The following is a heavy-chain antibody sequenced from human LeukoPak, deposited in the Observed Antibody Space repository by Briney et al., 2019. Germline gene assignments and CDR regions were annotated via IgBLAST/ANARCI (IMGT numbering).Heavy chain of an antibody. D-gene: IGHD6-13*01. CDR2: IKSKTDGGTT. CDR3: TTSITAAGALSSYYYYYYGMDV. J-gene: IGHJ6*02. V-gene: IGHV3-15*01. Sequence: GGSLRLSCEASGFTFSNAWMSWVRQAPGKGLEWVGRIKSKTDGGTTDYAAPVNGRFTISRDDSKNTLYLQMNSLKTEDTALYYCTTSITAAGALSSYYYYYYGMDVWGQGTTVTVSS. CDR1: GFTFSNAW.